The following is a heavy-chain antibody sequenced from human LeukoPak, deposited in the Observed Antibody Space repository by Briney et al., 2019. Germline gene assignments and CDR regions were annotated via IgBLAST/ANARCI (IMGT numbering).Heavy chain of an antibody. CDR3: ATDPYGSGTIDYSFYDMDV. CDR1: GFTFSDYY. V-gene: IGHV3-11*01. D-gene: IGHD3-10*01. CDR2: ISSSAGII. Sequence: PGGSLRLSCAASGFTFSDYYMSWVRQAPGKGLEWISYISSSAGIINYADSVKGRFTISRDNAKNSLYLQMNSLRAEDTAVYYCATDPYGSGTIDYSFYDMDVWGQGTTVTVSS. J-gene: IGHJ6*02.